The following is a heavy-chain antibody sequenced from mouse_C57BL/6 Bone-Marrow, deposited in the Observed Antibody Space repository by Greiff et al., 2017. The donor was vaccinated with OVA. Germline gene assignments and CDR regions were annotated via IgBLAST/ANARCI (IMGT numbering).Heavy chain of an antibody. CDR2: INPNNGGT. V-gene: IGHV1-18*01. D-gene: IGHD2-5*01. J-gene: IGHJ4*01. CDR3: ARERDSNFAMDY. Sequence: EVQLKESGPELVKPGASVKIPCKASGYTFTDYNMDWVKQSHGKSLEWIGDINPNNGGTIYNQKFKGKATLTVDKSSSTAYMELRSLTSEDTAVYYCARERDSNFAMDYWGQGTSVTVSS. CDR1: GYTFTDYN.